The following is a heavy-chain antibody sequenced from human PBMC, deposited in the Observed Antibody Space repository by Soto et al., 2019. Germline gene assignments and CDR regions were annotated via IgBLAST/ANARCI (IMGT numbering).Heavy chain of an antibody. Sequence: EVQLSGSGGGLVQPGGSLRLSCAASGFTFSSYAMSWVRQAPGKGLEWVSAISGSSTSTYYADSVKGRFTISRDNSKNALYLQMNRLRAEDTAVYYCAKDTTSRFAMETYYDYWGQGTLVTVSS. CDR2: ISGSSTST. CDR3: AKDTTSRFAMETYYDY. CDR1: GFTFSSYA. V-gene: IGHV3-23*01. J-gene: IGHJ4*02. D-gene: IGHD3-10*02.